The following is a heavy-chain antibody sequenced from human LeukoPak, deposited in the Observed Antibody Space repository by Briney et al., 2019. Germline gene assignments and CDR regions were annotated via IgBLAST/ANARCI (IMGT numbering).Heavy chain of an antibody. CDR2: INTNTWNP. CDR3: ARDYYGDFSFFDY. V-gene: IGHV7-4-1*02. CDR1: GYAFTNYG. Sequence: ASVKVSCKASGYAFTNYGISWVRQAPGQGLEWMGWINTNTWNPTYAPGFTGRFVFSLDTSVSTAYLQISSLKAEDTAVYYCARDYYGDFSFFDYWGQGTLVTVSS. J-gene: IGHJ4*02. D-gene: IGHD4-17*01.